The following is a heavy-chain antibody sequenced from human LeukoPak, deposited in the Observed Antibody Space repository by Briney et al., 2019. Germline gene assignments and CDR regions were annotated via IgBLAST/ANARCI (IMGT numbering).Heavy chain of an antibody. J-gene: IGHJ4*02. D-gene: IGHD2-8*01. Sequence: GGSLRLSCAASGFTFSSYWMTWVRQAPGKGLEWVANIKQDGSEKYYVDSVKGRFTISRDNAKNSLYLQMNSLRAEDTAVYYCARDGVYRSSAPDYWGQGTLVTVSS. CDR1: GFTFSSYW. CDR3: ARDGVYRSSAPDY. V-gene: IGHV3-7*01. CDR2: IKQDGSEK.